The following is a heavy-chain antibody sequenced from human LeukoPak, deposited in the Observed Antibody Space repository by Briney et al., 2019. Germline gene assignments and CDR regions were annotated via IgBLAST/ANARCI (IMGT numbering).Heavy chain of an antibody. J-gene: IGHJ3*02. V-gene: IGHV4-39*01. D-gene: IGHD1-1*01. CDR1: RGSISSSSDY. CDR2: IYYSGST. Sequence: PSETLSLTCTVSRGSISSSSDYWGCIRQPPGKGREWIGSIYYSGSTYYNPSLKSRVTISVDTSKNQFSLKLSSVTAADTAVYYCARRGNGDAFDIWGQGTMVTVSS. CDR3: ARRGNGDAFDI.